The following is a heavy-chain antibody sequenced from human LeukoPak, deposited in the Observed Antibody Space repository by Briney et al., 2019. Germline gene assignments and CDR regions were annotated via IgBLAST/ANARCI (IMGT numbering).Heavy chain of an antibody. CDR2: ISGSGGST. D-gene: IGHD6-13*01. CDR1: GFSVTNNY. Sequence: GGSLRLSCAVSGFSVTNNYMSWVRQAPGKGLEWVSGISGSGGSTYYAVSVKGRFTISRDNSKSTLYLQMNSLRAEDTAVYYCAKGAGSSSWFGAFDIWGQGTMVTVSS. V-gene: IGHV3-23*01. J-gene: IGHJ3*02. CDR3: AKGAGSSSWFGAFDI.